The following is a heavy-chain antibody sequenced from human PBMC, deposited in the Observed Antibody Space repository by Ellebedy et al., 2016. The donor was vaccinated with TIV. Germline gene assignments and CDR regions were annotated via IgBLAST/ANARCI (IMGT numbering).Heavy chain of an antibody. V-gene: IGHV3-30*18. CDR3: AKDESGGDLPRPFDH. CDR2: ISSDGTNK. CDR1: RFTFSIFG. J-gene: IGHJ4*02. Sequence: GESLKISXAASRFTFSIFGLHWVRQAPGKGLEWVAIISSDGTNKYYADSVRGRFTISRDNSKNTLYLQMGSLRPEDTAIYYCAKDESGGDLPRPFDHWGQGTLVTVSS. D-gene: IGHD5-12*01.